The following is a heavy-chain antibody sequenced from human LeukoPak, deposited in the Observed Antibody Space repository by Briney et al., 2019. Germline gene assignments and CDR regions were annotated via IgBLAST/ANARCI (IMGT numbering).Heavy chain of an antibody. CDR1: GFTVSSNY. CDR2: MYNTGST. Sequence: PGGSVRLSCAASGFTVSSNYMSWVRQAPGKGLEWVSVMYNTGSTYYADSVKGRFTISRDNSKNMLYLQMNSLRAEDTAVYYCASPKYTSGPFNYWGQGTLVIVSS. J-gene: IGHJ4*02. V-gene: IGHV3-53*01. D-gene: IGHD6-19*01. CDR3: ASPKYTSGPFNY.